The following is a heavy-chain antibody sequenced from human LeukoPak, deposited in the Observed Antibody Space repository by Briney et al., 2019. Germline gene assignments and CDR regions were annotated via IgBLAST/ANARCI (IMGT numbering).Heavy chain of an antibody. J-gene: IGHJ4*02. CDR3: AKGSYYDSSGSFYFDY. CDR2: ISGSGDNT. D-gene: IGHD3-22*01. CDR1: GVTLNSYA. V-gene: IGHV3-23*01. Sequence: GGSLRLSCAASGVTLNSYAMSWVRQAPGKGLEWVSGISGSGDNTYYADSVKGRFTISRDNSKNTLYVQVNSLGTEDTAAYYCAKGSYYDSSGSFYFDYWGQGTLVTVSS.